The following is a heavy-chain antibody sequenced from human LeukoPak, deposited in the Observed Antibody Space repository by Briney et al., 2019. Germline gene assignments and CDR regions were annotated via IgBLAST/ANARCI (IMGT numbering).Heavy chain of an antibody. V-gene: IGHV3-23*01. CDR3: AKADY. Sequence: PGGSLRLSCGASAFTLSTYAMSWVRQAPGKGLEWVSGISAGKGNTYYADSVKGRFTISRDNSKNTLYLQMNSLRAEDTAVYYCAKADYWGQGTLVTVSS. CDR2: ISAGKGNT. CDR1: AFTLSTYA. J-gene: IGHJ4*02.